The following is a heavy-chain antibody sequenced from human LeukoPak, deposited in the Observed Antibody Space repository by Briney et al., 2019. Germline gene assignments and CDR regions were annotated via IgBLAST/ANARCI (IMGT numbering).Heavy chain of an antibody. CDR1: GFSFTTYA. J-gene: IGHJ4*02. Sequence: GGSLRLSCAASGFSFTTYAMSWVRQAPARGLEWVSSIRGGGEKFYADFVRGRFTLSRDDSTNTVYLQLNNLRVEDTAIYYCAKANWISDADAVWWGQGTLVIVSS. CDR2: IRGGGEK. V-gene: IGHV3-23*01. D-gene: IGHD2-2*03. CDR3: AKANWISDADAVW.